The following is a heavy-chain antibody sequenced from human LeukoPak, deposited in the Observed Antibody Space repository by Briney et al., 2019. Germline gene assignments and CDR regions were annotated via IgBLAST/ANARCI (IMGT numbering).Heavy chain of an antibody. V-gene: IGHV3-30*04. J-gene: IGHJ4*02. Sequence: GGSLRLSCAASGFTFSSYAMHWVRQAPGKGLEWVAVISYDGSNKYYADSVKGRFTISRDNSKNTLYLQMNSLRAEDTAVYYCAREASGNPDYWGQGTLVTVSS. CDR1: GFTFSSYA. CDR3: AREASGNPDY. D-gene: IGHD1-26*01. CDR2: ISYDGSNK.